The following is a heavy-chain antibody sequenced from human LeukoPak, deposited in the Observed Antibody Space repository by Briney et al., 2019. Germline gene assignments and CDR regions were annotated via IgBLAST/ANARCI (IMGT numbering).Heavy chain of an antibody. V-gene: IGHV3-23*01. CDR3: AKVRHSSGWYDY. J-gene: IGHJ4*02. Sequence: GGSLRLSCAASGFTFSSYAMSWVRQAPGKGLEWVSAISGSGTTTYYADSAKGRFTISRDNSKNTLYLQMNSLRAEDTAVYYCAKVRHSSGWYDYWGQGTLVIVSS. CDR2: ISGSGTTT. CDR1: GFTFSSYA. D-gene: IGHD6-19*01.